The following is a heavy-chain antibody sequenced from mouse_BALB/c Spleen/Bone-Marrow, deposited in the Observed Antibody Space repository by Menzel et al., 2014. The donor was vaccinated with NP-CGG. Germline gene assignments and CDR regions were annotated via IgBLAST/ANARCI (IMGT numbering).Heavy chain of an antibody. CDR1: GFNIKDTY. CDR2: IDPANGNT. D-gene: IGHD2-3*01. Sequence: VQLKHSGAELVKPGASVKLSCTASGFNIKDTYMHWVKQRPEQGLEWIGRIDPANGNTKYGPKFQGRATVTTDTSSNTASLQLSNLTSEDTAVYYCARSGDGPFAYWGQGTLVTVSA. V-gene: IGHV14-3*02. J-gene: IGHJ3*01. CDR3: ARSGDGPFAY.